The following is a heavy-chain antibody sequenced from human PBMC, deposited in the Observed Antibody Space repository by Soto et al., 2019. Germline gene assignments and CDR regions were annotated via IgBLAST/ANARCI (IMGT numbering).Heavy chain of an antibody. CDR3: ARDDYSNVSPGGFDY. J-gene: IGHJ4*02. CDR1: GFTFSSYS. CDR2: ISSSSSYI. Sequence: EVQLVESGGGLVKPGGSLRLSCAASGFTFSSYSMNWVRQAPGKGLEWVSSISSSSSYIYYADSVKGRFTISRDNAKNSLYLQMNSLRAEDTAVYYCARDDYSNVSPGGFDYWGQGTLVTVSS. V-gene: IGHV3-21*01. D-gene: IGHD4-4*01.